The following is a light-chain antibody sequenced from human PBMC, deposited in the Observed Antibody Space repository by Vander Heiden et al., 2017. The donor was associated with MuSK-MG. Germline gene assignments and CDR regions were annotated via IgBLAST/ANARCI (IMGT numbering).Light chain of an antibody. CDR1: QSIDNY. CDR3: QQSDSTPRT. CDR2: ASS. Sequence: DVQMTQSPSSLPASVGDRVTITCRASQSIDNYLNWFQQKVGEAPRLLIYASSTLQSGVPSRFSGSGSGTDFTLTISSLQPEDFATYYCQQSDSTPRTFGQRTKVEVK. J-gene: IGKJ1*01. V-gene: IGKV1-39*01.